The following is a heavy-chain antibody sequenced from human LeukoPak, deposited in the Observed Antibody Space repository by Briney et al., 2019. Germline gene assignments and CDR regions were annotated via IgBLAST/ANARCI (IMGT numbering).Heavy chain of an antibody. V-gene: IGHV4-34*01. CDR3: ARGRSYDFWSGYFDSYYYYYGMDV. Sequence: PSETLSLTCAVYGGSFSGYYWSWIRQPPGKGLEWIGEINHSGSTNYNPSLKSRVTISVDTSKNQFSLKLSSVTAADTAVYYCARGRSYDFWSGYFDSYYYYYGMDVWGQGTTVTVSS. D-gene: IGHD3-3*01. J-gene: IGHJ6*02. CDR1: GGSFSGYY. CDR2: INHSGST.